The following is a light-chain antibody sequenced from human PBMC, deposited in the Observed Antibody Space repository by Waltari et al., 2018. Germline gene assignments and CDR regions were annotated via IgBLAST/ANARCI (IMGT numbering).Light chain of an antibody. V-gene: IGKV4-1*01. J-gene: IGKJ2*02. CDR3: QQYATTPRT. CDR2: WAS. CDR1: QSVLYSPTNKNY. Sequence: DIVMTQSPDSLAVSLGERATINCKSSQSVLYSPTNKNYLAWFQQKPGKPPKLLIYWASTRESGVPDRFSGSGSVTDFTLTISSLQAEDVAIYYCQQYATTPRTFGQGTKLEIK.